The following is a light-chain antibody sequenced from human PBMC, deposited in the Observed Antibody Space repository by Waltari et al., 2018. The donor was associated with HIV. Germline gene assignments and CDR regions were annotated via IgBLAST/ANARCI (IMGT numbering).Light chain of an antibody. J-gene: IGLJ3*02. Sequence: QSTLTQPPSVSGSLGQSVTIACSGTSSDIGSYNRVSWYQQPPGTAPKLIIYEVTSRPSGVAVRFAGSKSGNTTSLTISGLQAEDEADYYCSSYTTSSTWVFGGETQLTVL. CDR1: SSDIGSYNR. CDR2: EVT. CDR3: SSYTTSSTWV. V-gene: IGLV2-18*02.